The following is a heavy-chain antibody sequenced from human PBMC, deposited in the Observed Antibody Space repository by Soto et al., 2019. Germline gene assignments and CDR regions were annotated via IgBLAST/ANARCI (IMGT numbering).Heavy chain of an antibody. V-gene: IGHV3-48*01. CDR1: GFTFSIYS. D-gene: IGHD3-22*01. Sequence: GGSLRLSCAASGFTFSIYSMNWVRQAPGKGLEWISYISSTSSTIYYADTVKGRFTISRDNAKNSLYLQMNSLRSEDTAVYYCAKDTTMIPGYFQHWGQGTLVTVSS. J-gene: IGHJ1*01. CDR3: AKDTTMIPGYFQH. CDR2: ISSTSSTI.